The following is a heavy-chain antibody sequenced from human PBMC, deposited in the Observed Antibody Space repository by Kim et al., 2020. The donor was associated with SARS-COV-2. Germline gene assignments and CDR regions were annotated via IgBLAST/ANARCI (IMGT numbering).Heavy chain of an antibody. V-gene: IGHV3-21*01. CDR2: ISSSSTYI. D-gene: IGHD3-10*01. J-gene: IGHJ4*02. CDR3: ASEPMVRGLIHDVF. Sequence: GGSLRLSCAASGFTFSSYNMNWVRQAPGKGLEWVSPISSSSTYIYYADSVKGRFTISRDNAQNSLYLQMNSLRAEDTAVYYCASEPMVRGLIHDVFWGQGTLVTVSS. CDR1: GFTFSSYN.